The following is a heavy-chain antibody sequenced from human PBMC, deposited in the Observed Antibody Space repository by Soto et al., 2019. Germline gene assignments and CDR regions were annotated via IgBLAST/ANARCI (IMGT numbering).Heavy chain of an antibody. Sequence: PGGSLRLSCAASGFTFSSYAMSWVRQAPGKGLQWVSAIGASGGDTYYADSVKGRFTISRDNSKSTLYLQMNSLRAEDTAVYYCAKDPYGFDYWGQGALVTVSS. J-gene: IGHJ4*02. CDR2: IGASGGDT. D-gene: IGHD3-16*01. CDR3: AKDPYGFDY. V-gene: IGHV3-23*01. CDR1: GFTFSSYA.